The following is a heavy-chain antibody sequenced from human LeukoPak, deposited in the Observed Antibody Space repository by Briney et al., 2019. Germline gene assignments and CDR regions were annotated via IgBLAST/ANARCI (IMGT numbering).Heavy chain of an antibody. CDR3: ARGGSVTRGRIPLLW. CDR1: GFTFSDYY. Sequence: GGSLRLSCAASGFTFSDYYMSWIRQAPGKGLEWVSYISSSGSTIYYADSVKGRFTISRDNSKNTLYLQMNSLRAEDTAVYYCARGGSVTRGRIPLLWWGQGTLVTVSS. J-gene: IGHJ4*02. D-gene: IGHD2-21*01. CDR2: ISSSGSTI. V-gene: IGHV3-11*01.